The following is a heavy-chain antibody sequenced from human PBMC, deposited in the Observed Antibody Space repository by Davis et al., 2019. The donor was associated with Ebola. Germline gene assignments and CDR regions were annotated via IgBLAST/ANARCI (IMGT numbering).Heavy chain of an antibody. V-gene: IGHV1-18*01. CDR3: ARDALAGWTEGSSWDYYYYYGMDV. J-gene: IGHJ6*02. CDR2: ISAYNGNT. CDR1: GYTFTSYG. Sequence: ASVKVSCKASGYTFTSYGISWVRQAPGQGLEWMGWISAYNGNTNYAQKLQGRVTMTTDTSTSTAYMELRSLRSDDTAVYYCARDALAGWTEGSSWDYYYYYGMDVWGQGTTVTVSS. D-gene: IGHD6-13*01.